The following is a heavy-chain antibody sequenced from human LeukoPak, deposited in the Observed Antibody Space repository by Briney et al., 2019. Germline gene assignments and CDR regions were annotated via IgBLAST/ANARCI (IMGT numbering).Heavy chain of an antibody. Sequence: ASVKVSCKASGYTFTSYGISWVRQAPGQGLEWMGWISAYNGNTNYAQKFQGRVTITADESTSTAYMELSSLRSEDTAVYYCARAKEYYYDSSGYYNAFDIWGQGTMVTVSS. CDR2: ISAYNGNT. CDR3: ARAKEYYYDSSGYYNAFDI. V-gene: IGHV1-18*01. D-gene: IGHD3-22*01. CDR1: GYTFTSYG. J-gene: IGHJ3*02.